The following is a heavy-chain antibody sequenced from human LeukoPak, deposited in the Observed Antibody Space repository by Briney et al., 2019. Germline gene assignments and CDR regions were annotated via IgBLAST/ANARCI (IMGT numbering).Heavy chain of an antibody. V-gene: IGHV3-30*02. D-gene: IGHD4-17*01. CDR3: AKDPRGGDYSIDY. CDR1: GFTFSRYT. J-gene: IGHJ4*02. Sequence: PGGSLRLSCAASGFTFSRYTIHWVRQAPGKGLEWVAFIRYDGSNTYYADSVKGRFTISRDNSKNTLYLQMNRLRAEDTAVYYCAKDPRGGDYSIDYWGQGTLVTVSS. CDR2: IRYDGSNT.